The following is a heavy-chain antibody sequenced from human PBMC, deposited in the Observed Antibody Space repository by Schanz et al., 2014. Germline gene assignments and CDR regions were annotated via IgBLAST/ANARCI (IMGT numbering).Heavy chain of an antibody. D-gene: IGHD4-17*01. J-gene: IGHJ4*02. CDR1: GFTLSNSD. V-gene: IGHV3-13*01. CDR3: ARPRFDYGEVDY. CDR2: IGYLGDT. Sequence: EVQLLDSGGGLVQPGGSLRLSCAASGFTLSNSDMHWVRQGTGKGLEWVSTIGYLGDTYYADSVRGRFTISRDRFQNTLYLRMSSLRAEDTAVYYCARPRFDYGEVDYWGQGTLVTVSS.